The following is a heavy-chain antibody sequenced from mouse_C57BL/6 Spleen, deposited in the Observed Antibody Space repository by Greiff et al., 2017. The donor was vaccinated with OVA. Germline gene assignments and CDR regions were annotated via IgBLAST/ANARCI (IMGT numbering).Heavy chain of an antibody. Sequence: QVHVKQSGAELVKPGASVKISCKASGYAFSSYWMNWVKQRPGKGLEWIGQIYPGDGDTNYNGKFKGKATLTADKSSSTAYMQLSSLTSEDSAVYFCARGVTTPYYAMDYWGQGTSVTVSS. D-gene: IGHD2-12*01. CDR1: GYAFSSYW. CDR2: IYPGDGDT. J-gene: IGHJ4*01. CDR3: ARGVTTPYYAMDY. V-gene: IGHV1-80*01.